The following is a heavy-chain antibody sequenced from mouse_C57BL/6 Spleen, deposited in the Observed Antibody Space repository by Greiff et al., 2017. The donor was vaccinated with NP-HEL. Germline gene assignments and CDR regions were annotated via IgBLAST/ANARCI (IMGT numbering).Heavy chain of an antibody. J-gene: IGHJ4*01. Sequence: VQLQQSGAELVKPGASVKISCKASGYAFSSYWMNWVKQSPGKGLEWIGQIYLGDGDNNYNGKVKGKATLTEDKSSSTAYMQLSSLTAEDSAVYFCARGDYDYDNYAMDYWGQGTSVTVSS. V-gene: IGHV1-80*01. D-gene: IGHD2-4*01. CDR1: GYAFSSYW. CDR3: ARGDYDYDNYAMDY. CDR2: IYLGDGDN.